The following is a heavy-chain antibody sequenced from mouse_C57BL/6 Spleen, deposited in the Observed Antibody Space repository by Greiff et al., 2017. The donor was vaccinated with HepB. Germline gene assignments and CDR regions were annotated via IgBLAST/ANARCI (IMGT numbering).Heavy chain of an antibody. CDR2: IDPSDSYT. D-gene: IGHD1-1*01. CDR3: ARGDYGSSYGYWYCDV. Sequence: QVQLKQSGAELVMPGASVKLSCKASGYTFTSYWMHWVKQRPGQGLEWIGEIDPSDSYTNYNQKFKGKSTLTVDKSSSTAYMQLSSLTSEDSAVYYCARGDYGSSYGYWYCDVWGTGTTVTVSS. CDR1: GYTFTSYW. V-gene: IGHV1-69*01. J-gene: IGHJ1*03.